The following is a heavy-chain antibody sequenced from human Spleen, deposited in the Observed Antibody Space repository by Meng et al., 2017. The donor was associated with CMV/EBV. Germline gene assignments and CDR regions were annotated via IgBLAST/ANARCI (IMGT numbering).Heavy chain of an antibody. V-gene: IGHV3-30-3*01. CDR2: ISYDGSNK. D-gene: IGHD1-26*01. Sequence: GGSLRLSCAASGFTFSSYAMHWVRQAPGKGLEWVAVISYDGSNKYYADSVKGRFTISRDNSKNTLYLQMNSLRAEDTAVYYCAKDRAGSYSLDWYFDLWGRGTLVTVSS. J-gene: IGHJ2*01. CDR3: AKDRAGSYSLDWYFDL. CDR1: GFTFSSYA.